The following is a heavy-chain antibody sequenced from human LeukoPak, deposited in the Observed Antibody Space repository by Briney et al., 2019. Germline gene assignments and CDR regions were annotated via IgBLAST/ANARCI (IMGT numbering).Heavy chain of an antibody. J-gene: IGHJ4*02. V-gene: IGHV3-23*01. CDR1: GFTFSSYA. CDR3: ARDGTMVRGDQFDY. CDR2: ISGSGGST. Sequence: GGSLRLSCAASGFTFSSYAMSWVRQAPGKGLEWVSAISGSGGSTYYADSVKGRFTISRDNAKNSLYLQMNSLRAEDTAVYYCARDGTMVRGDQFDYWGQGTLATVSS. D-gene: IGHD3-10*01.